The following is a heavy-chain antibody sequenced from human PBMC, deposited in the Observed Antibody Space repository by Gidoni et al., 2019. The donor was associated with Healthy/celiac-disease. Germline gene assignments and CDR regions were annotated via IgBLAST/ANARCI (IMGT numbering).Heavy chain of an antibody. D-gene: IGHD6-19*01. CDR3: AKDIRGYSRGWIRSCSGCDY. CDR1: GFTFADYA. V-gene: IGHV3-9*01. CDR2: ISWNSGSR. J-gene: IGHJ4*02. Sequence: EVQLVESGGGLVQPGRSLRLSCAASGFTFADYAMHWVRKAPGKGLEWVSGISWNSGSRGYADSVKGLFTISRDNAKNSLYLQMNSMRAEYTALYYCAKDIRGYSRGWIRSCSGCDYWGQGTLVTVSS.